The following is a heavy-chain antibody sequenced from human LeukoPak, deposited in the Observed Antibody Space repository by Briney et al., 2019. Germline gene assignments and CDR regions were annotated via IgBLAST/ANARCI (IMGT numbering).Heavy chain of an antibody. D-gene: IGHD3-22*01. Sequence: SETLSLTCTASGGSISSYYWSWIRQPPGQGLEWIGNIYDSGSTNYNPSLKSRVTISVDTSKNQCSLKLSSVTAADTAVYYCARQSISGSSLSYFDYWGQGTLVNVSS. CDR1: GGSISSYY. J-gene: IGHJ4*02. V-gene: IGHV4-59*01. CDR2: IYDSGST. CDR3: ARQSISGSSLSYFDY.